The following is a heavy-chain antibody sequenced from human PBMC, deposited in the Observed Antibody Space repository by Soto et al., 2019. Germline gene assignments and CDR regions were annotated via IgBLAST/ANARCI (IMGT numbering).Heavy chain of an antibody. J-gene: IGHJ1*01. D-gene: IGHD3-22*01. CDR1: GGSISSGGYY. CDR2: IYYSGST. CDR3: AIYDSSGSRGFQH. Sequence: QVQLQESGPGLVKPSQTLSLTCTASGGSISSGGYYWSWIRQHPGKGLEWIGYIYYSGSTYYNPSLKSRVTISVDTSKNHFSLKLSSVTAADTAVYYCAIYDSSGSRGFQHLGQGTLVTVSS. V-gene: IGHV4-31*03.